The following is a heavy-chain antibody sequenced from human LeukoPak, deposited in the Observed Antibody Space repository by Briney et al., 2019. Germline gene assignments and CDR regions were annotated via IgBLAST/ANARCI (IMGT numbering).Heavy chain of an antibody. CDR3: AKDGEIAVAAFDY. Sequence: GGSLRLSCATSGFAFNKAWMRWFRQAPGKGLEWVSAISGSGGSTYYADSVKGRFTISRDNSKNTLYLQMNSLRAEDTAVYYCAKDGEIAVAAFDYWGQGTLVTVSS. J-gene: IGHJ4*02. CDR2: ISGSGGST. D-gene: IGHD6-19*01. V-gene: IGHV3-23*01. CDR1: GFAFNKAW.